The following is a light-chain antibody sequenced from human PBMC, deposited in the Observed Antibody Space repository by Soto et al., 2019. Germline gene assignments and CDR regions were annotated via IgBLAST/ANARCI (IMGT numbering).Light chain of an antibody. Sequence: DIQMTQSPSSLSASIGDRVTITCRVSQSVTSNLNWYQQKFGETPKLLMYAASNLQGGVPSRFSGSGSGTDFTLTISSLQPEDFATYYCQQYYSSPYTFGQGTKLEV. V-gene: IGKV1-39*01. CDR2: AAS. CDR3: QQYYSSPYT. CDR1: QSVTSN. J-gene: IGKJ2*01.